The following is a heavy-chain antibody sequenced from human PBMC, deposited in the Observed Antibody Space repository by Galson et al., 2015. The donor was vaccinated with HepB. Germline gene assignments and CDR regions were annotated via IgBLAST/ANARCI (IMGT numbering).Heavy chain of an antibody. CDR2: ISPYNRDT. J-gene: IGHJ5*02. V-gene: IGHV1-18*01. D-gene: IGHD2-15*01. CDR3: ARGAVVGVVGGSQNNWFAP. Sequence: SVKVSCKASGYTFSAYSITWVRQAPGQGLEWMGWISPYNRDTNYARKFQGRVTMTTDPFTSTAYMELRSLRSDDTAFYYCARGAVVGVVGGSQNNWFAPWGQGTLVTVSS. CDR1: GYTFSAYS.